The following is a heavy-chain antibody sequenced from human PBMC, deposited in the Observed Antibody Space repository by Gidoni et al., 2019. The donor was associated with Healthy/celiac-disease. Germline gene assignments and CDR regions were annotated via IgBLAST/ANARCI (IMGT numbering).Heavy chain of an antibody. Sequence: EVQLVAPGGGLVPLGGSLSPSCAAPGFTLSSYAMIRVRQAPGKGLGWVSAISGSGGSTYYADSVKGRFTISRDNSKNTLYLQMNSLRAEDTAVYYCAKDLGVVVAAAGYYYFGMDVWGQGTTVTVSS. J-gene: IGHJ6*02. CDR2: ISGSGGST. CDR1: GFTLSSYA. CDR3: AKDLGVVVAAAGYYYFGMDV. D-gene: IGHD2-15*01. V-gene: IGHV3-23*04.